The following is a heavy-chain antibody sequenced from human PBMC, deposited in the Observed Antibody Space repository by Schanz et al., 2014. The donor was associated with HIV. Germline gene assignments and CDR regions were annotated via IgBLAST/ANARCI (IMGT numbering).Heavy chain of an antibody. Sequence: VQLVESGGGLVKPGGSLSLSCVASGFTFGDHYMTWIRQAPGKGLEWVAHISGPGSAMSYADSVKGRFTISRDNAKNSLNLQLKSPRAEDTAVYYCARGITGNSYAFDYWGQGALVSVSS. V-gene: IGHV3-11*01. CDR3: ARGITGNSYAFDY. CDR2: ISGPGSAM. J-gene: IGHJ4*02. CDR1: GFTFGDHY. D-gene: IGHD5-18*01.